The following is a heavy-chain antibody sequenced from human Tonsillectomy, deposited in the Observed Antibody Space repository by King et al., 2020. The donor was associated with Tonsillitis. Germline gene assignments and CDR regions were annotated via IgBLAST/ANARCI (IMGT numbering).Heavy chain of an antibody. CDR3: ARRVSYYYMDV. J-gene: IGHJ6*03. V-gene: IGHV4-39*01. CDR2: IYYSGST. CDR1: GGSISSSSYY. D-gene: IGHD3-22*01. Sequence: LQLQESVPGLVKPSETLSLTCTVSGGSISSSSYYWGWIRQPPGKGLEWIGSIYYSGSTYYNPSLKSRVTISVDTSKNQFSLKLSSVTAADTAVYYCARRVSYYYMDVWGKGTTVTVSS.